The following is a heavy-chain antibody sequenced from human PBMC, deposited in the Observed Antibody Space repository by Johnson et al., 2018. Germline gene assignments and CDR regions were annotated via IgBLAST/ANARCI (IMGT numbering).Heavy chain of an antibody. CDR1: GASISSSNSF. V-gene: IGHV4-39*01. CDR2: IYYSGSP. CDR3: ARPKQGSGWFSGYAFDI. J-gene: IGHJ3*02. Sequence: QVQLQESGPGLVKPSETLSLTCTVSGASISSSNSFWGWIRQPPGKVLEWIGSIYYSGSPSYNPSLESRVTISVETSKNQFSLKLSSVTAADTAVYYCARPKQGSGWFSGYAFDIWGQGTMVTVSS. D-gene: IGHD6-19*01.